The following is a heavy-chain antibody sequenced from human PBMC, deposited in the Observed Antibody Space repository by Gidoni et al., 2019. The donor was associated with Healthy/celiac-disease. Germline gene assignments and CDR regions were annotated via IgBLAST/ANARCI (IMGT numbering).Heavy chain of an antibody. J-gene: IGHJ4*02. CDR1: GFTFSSYA. CDR3: AKVREPDAPLYYFDY. V-gene: IGHV3-23*01. D-gene: IGHD1-1*01. CDR2: MSGSGGST. Sequence: EVQLLESGGGVVQPGGSLSLSCAASGFTFSSYAMSWVRQAPGKGLEWVSAMSGSGGSTYYADSVKGRFTISRDNSKNTLYLQMNSLRAEDTAVYYCAKVREPDAPLYYFDYWGQGTLVTVSS.